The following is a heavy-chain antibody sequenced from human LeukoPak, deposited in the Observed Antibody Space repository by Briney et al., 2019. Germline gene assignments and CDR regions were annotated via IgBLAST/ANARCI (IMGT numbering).Heavy chain of an antibody. J-gene: IGHJ5*02. CDR1: GGSISSGSYY. V-gene: IGHV4-61*01. CDR3: AKMALRSSWVNWFDL. D-gene: IGHD6-13*01. CDR2: IHNSEST. Sequence: SETLSLTCTVSGGSISSGSYYWGWIRQPPGKGLEWIGDIHNSESTSYNPSLKSRVSISVDTSKNQFSLNLSSVTAADTAVYYCAKMALRSSWVNWFDLWGQGTLVTVSS.